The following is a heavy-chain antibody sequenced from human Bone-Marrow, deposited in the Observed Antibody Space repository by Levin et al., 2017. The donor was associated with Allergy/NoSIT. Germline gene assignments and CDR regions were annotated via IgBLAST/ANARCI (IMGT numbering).Heavy chain of an antibody. J-gene: IGHJ2*01. Sequence: PGESLKISCAASGFTFSSYSMSWVRQAPGKGLEWVSYISSSSGTIKYADSVKGRFTISRDNAENSLNLQINNLRDEDTAVYYCARGSVVIHWWYFGLWGRGTLVTVSS. CDR1: GFTFSSYS. CDR3: ARGSVVIHWWYFGL. CDR2: ISSSSGTI. V-gene: IGHV3-48*02. D-gene: IGHD3-22*01.